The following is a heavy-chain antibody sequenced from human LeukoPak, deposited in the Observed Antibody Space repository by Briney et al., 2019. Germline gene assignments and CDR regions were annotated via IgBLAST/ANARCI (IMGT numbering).Heavy chain of an antibody. J-gene: IGHJ4*02. CDR2: IWFDGSNE. D-gene: IGHD3/OR15-3a*01. V-gene: IGHV3-33*06. CDR3: AKVVPFELGFDY. CDR1: GFXFSNYG. Sequence: GGSLRLSCAASGFXFSNYGMHWVRQAPGKGLEWVAVIWFDGSNEDYADSVKGRFTISRDNSKNTLFLQMNSLRAEDTAVYYCAKVVPFELGFDYWGQGTLVTVSS.